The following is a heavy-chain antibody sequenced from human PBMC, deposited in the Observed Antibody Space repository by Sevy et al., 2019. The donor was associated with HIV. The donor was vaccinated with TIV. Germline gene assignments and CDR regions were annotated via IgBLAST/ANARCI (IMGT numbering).Heavy chain of an antibody. CDR2: ISAYNGNT. V-gene: IGHV1-18*01. CDR3: ARADSSSWSSPPAWGYDY. Sequence: ASVKVSCKASGYTFTSYGISWVRQAPGQGLEWMGWISAYNGNTNYAQMLQGRVTMTTDTSTSTAYMELRSLRSDDTAVYYCARADSSSWSSPPAWGYDYWGQGTLVTVSS. J-gene: IGHJ4*02. D-gene: IGHD6-13*01. CDR1: GYTFTSYG.